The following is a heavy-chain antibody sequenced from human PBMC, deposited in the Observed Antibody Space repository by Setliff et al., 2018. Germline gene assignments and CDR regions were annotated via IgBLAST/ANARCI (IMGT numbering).Heavy chain of an antibody. CDR3: ARAPQYSNFWYALSWFDP. J-gene: IGHJ5*02. D-gene: IGHD3-3*01. Sequence: SETLSLTCAVYGGSFSGYPWSWIRQPPGKGLEWIGEISHSGDPNSNPSLKRRVTISLDTSKNQFSLKLTAVTAADTAVYYCARAPQYSNFWYALSWFDPWGQGTLVTVSS. CDR1: GGSFSGYP. CDR2: ISHSGDP. V-gene: IGHV4-34*01.